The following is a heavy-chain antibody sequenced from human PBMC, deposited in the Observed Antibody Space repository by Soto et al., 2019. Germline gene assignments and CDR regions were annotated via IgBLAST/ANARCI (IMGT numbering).Heavy chain of an antibody. CDR1: GGSFSGYY. CDR2: INHSGST. CDR3: ARGQGAGNSSSWFDYYYYYGMDV. Sequence: QVQLQQWGAGLLKPSETLSLTCAVYGGSFSGYYWSWIRQPPGKGLEWIGEINHSGSTNYNPSLKSRVTISVDTSKNQFSLKLSSVTAADTAVYYCARGQGAGNSSSWFDYYYYYGMDVWGQGTTVTVSS. V-gene: IGHV4-34*01. D-gene: IGHD6-13*01. J-gene: IGHJ6*02.